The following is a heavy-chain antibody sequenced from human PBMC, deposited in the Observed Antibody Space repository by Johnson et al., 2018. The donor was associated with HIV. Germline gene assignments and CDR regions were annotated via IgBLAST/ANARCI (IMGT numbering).Heavy chain of an antibody. CDR3: AKYYYDSSGRYMTYAFDM. V-gene: IGHV3-23*03. J-gene: IGHJ3*02. Sequence: VQLVESGGGVVRPGGSLRLSCAASGFTFDDYGMSWVRQAPGKGLEWVSIIYSGGTSYYADSVRGRFSISRDDSKNTLFLQMTSLRVEDTAVYYCAKYYYDSSGRYMTYAFDMWGQGTMVIVSS. D-gene: IGHD3-22*01. CDR1: GFTFDDYG. CDR2: IYSGGTS.